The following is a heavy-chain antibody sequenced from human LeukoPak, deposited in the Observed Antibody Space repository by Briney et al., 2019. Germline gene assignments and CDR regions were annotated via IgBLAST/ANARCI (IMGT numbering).Heavy chain of an antibody. CDR2: ISSSGSTI. Sequence: GGSLRLSCAASGFTFSSYEMNWVRQAPGKGLEWVSYISSSGSTIYYADSVKGRFTISRDNAKNSLYLQMNSLRAEDTAVYYCAELGITRIGGVWGKGTTVTISS. CDR3: AELGITRIGGV. V-gene: IGHV3-48*03. D-gene: IGHD3-10*02. CDR1: GFTFSSYE. J-gene: IGHJ6*04.